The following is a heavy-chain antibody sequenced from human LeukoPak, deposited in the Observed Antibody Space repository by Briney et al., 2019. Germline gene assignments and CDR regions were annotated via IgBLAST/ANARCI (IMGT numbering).Heavy chain of an antibody. CDR1: GGSFSGYY. J-gene: IGHJ4*02. D-gene: IGHD1-26*01. CDR3: ARGGKFENFDY. Sequence: SETLSLTCAVYGGSFSGYYWSWIRQPPGKGLEWIGEINHSGSTNYNPSLKSRVTISVDTSKNQFSLKLSSVTAADTAVYYCARGGKFENFDYWGQGTLVTVSS. CDR2: INHSGST. V-gene: IGHV4-34*01.